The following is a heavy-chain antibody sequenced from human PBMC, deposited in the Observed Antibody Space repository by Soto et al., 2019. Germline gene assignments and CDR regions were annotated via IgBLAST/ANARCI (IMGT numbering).Heavy chain of an antibody. CDR2: IYHSGST. CDR3: AGASHSSNWPFDY. CDR1: GGSISSGGYS. V-gene: IGHV4-30-2*01. J-gene: IGHJ4*02. Sequence: SETLSLTCAVSGGSISSGGYSWSWIRQPPGKGLEWIGYIYHSGSTYYNTSLKSRVTKSVDRSKNQFSLKLSFVTAADTVVYYCAGASHSSNWPFDYWGQGTLVTVSS. D-gene: IGHD6-13*01.